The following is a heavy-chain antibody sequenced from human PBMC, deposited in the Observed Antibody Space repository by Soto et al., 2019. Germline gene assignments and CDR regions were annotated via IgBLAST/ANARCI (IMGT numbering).Heavy chain of an antibody. Sequence: SVKVSCKASGGTFSIYAIIWVRQATGQGLEWMGGIIPIFGTANYAQKFQGRVTITADESTSTAYMELSSLRSEDTAVYYCARVCNYDILTGYYNDYYYGMDVWGQGTTVTVSS. CDR2: IIPIFGTA. D-gene: IGHD3-9*01. J-gene: IGHJ6*02. CDR1: GGTFSIYA. V-gene: IGHV1-69*13. CDR3: ARVCNYDILTGYYNDYYYGMDV.